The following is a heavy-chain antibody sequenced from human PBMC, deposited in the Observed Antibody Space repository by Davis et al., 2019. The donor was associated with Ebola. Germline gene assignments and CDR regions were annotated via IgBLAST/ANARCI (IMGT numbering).Heavy chain of an antibody. CDR1: GFTVGNNY. J-gene: IGHJ3*01. CDR2: IYSGGYT. D-gene: IGHD6-6*01. Sequence: GGSLRLSCAASGFTVGNNYMNWVRQAPGKGLEWVSFIYSGGYTYYGDSVRGRFTISRDNSKNTVYLQMNSLRLEDTGVYYCARDVLGSGSSEVALDLWGQGTVVTVSS. V-gene: IGHV3-66*02. CDR3: ARDVLGSGSSEVALDL.